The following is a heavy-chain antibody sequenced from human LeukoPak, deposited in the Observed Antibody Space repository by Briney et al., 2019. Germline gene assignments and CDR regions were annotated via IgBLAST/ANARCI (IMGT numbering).Heavy chain of an antibody. Sequence: PSETLSLTCTVSGGSISSYYWSWIRQPPGKGLEWVGFIYYSGSTNYNPSLKSRVTISIDTSKNQFSLNLSSVTAADTAVYYCARSASGWTVDYWGQGTLVTVSS. CDR2: IYYSGST. CDR3: ARSASGWTVDY. V-gene: IGHV4-59*08. CDR1: GGSISSYY. D-gene: IGHD6-19*01. J-gene: IGHJ4*02.